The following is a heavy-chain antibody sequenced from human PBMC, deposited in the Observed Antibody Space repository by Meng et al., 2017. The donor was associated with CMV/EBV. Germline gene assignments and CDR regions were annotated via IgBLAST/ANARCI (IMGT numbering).Heavy chain of an antibody. Sequence: GESLKLSRKCSGYSLTSYGIGWVRPMPGKGLEWMGIIYPGDSDTRYSPSFQGQVTISADKSISTAYLQWSSLTASDTAMYYCARRENYYYGMDVWGQGTTVTVSS. CDR3: ARRENYYYGMDV. CDR1: GYSLTSYG. J-gene: IGHJ6*02. V-gene: IGHV5-51*01. CDR2: IYPGDSDT.